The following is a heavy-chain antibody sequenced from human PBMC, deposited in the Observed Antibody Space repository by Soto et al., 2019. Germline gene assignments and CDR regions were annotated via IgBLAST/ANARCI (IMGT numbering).Heavy chain of an antibody. Sequence: PGGALRIYCAASVFSFNLYWMHWVRQAPGKGLVWVSRINGDGSDTSYGDSVKGRFTTSRDNAKNTLYLHMNSLGAEDTAVYYCARDFGEVGATAVYDIWGQGTMVTVSS. CDR2: INGDGSDT. V-gene: IGHV3-74*01. D-gene: IGHD1-26*01. J-gene: IGHJ3*02. CDR1: VFSFNLYW. CDR3: ARDFGEVGATAVYDI.